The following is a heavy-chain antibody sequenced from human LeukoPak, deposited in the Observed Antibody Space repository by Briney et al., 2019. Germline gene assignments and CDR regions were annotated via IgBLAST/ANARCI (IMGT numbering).Heavy chain of an antibody. J-gene: IGHJ3*02. CDR2: ISSSSSTI. D-gene: IGHD7-27*01. Sequence: QPGGSLRLSCAASGFTFSSYSMNWVRQAAGKELEWVSYISSSSSTIYYADSVRGRFTISRDNAKNSLYLQMNSLRGEDTAVYYCARKTGGSLDIWGQGTMVTVSS. V-gene: IGHV3-48*01. CDR1: GFTFSSYS. CDR3: ARKTGGSLDI.